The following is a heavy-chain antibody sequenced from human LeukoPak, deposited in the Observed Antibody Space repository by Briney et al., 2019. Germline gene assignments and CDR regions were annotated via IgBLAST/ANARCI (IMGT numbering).Heavy chain of an antibody. D-gene: IGHD2-21*02. CDR3: ARPSGNCGGDCYRLSY. CDR2: MNPNSGNT. V-gene: IGHV1-8*01. Sequence: GASVKVSCKASGYNFTSYDINWVRQATGQRLEWMGWMNPNSGNTGYAQKFQGRLTMTRNTSISTAYMELSSLTSEDTAVYYCARPSGNCGGDCYRLSYWGQGALVTVSS. CDR1: GYNFTSYD. J-gene: IGHJ4*02.